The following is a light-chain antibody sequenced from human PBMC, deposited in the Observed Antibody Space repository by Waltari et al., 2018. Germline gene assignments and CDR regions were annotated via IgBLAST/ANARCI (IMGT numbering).Light chain of an antibody. CDR2: RNN. V-gene: IGLV1-47*01. CDR1: SSNIGSNY. CDR3: AAWDDSLSGPV. Sequence: QSVLTQPPSASGTPGQRVTISCSGSSSNIGSNYVYWYQQRPGTAPKLLISRNNQGPSGVPDRFSGSKSGTSASLASSGLRSEDEADYYCAAWDDSLSGPVVGGGTKLTVL. J-gene: IGLJ2*01.